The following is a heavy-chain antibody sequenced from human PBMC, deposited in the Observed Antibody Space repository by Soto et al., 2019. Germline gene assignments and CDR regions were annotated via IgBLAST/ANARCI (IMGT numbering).Heavy chain of an antibody. Sequence: QVQLQESGPGLVKPSDTLSLTCAVSGYSISSSNWWGWIRQPPGKGLEWIGYIYYSGSTYYNPSPKGRVTMSVDTSKNQFSLKLSSVTAVDTAVYYCARKYGDYVRGAFDPWGQGTLVTVSS. J-gene: IGHJ5*02. CDR2: IYYSGST. CDR3: ARKYGDYVRGAFDP. V-gene: IGHV4-28*01. CDR1: GYSISSSNW. D-gene: IGHD4-17*01.